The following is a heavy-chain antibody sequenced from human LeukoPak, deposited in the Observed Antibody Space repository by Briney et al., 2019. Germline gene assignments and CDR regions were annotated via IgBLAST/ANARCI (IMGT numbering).Heavy chain of an antibody. D-gene: IGHD6-19*01. CDR1: GFTFSGSD. V-gene: IGHV3-30*18. CDR2: ISYDGGKK. J-gene: IGHJ4*02. Sequence: AGGSLRLSCAASGFTFSGSDMHGVRQAPGKGLEWVATISYDGGKKNYAAAVQGRFTVSRDNPVNTLNLQMNSLRVEDTALYYCAKDGQAVGEYYFDYWGQGTLVTVSS. CDR3: AKDGQAVGEYYFDY.